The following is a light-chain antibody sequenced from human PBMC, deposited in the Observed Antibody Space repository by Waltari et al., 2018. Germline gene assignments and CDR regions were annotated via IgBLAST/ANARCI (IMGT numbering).Light chain of an antibody. V-gene: IGLV3-21*04. J-gene: IGLJ1*01. CDR1: NIRTSS. Sequence: SYVVTQPPSVSVAPGETATITCGGDNIRTSSVYWYQQKAGQAPGLVIFYDRDRPSGIPDRFSGSNSGNTATLTISRVEAGDEARYYCHVWHPHVDPGVFGTGTEVTVL. CDR3: HVWHPHVDPGV. CDR2: YDR.